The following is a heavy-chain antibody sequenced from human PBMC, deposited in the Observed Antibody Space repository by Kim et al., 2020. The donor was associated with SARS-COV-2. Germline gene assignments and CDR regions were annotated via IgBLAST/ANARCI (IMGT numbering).Heavy chain of an antibody. Sequence: LKGRVTISVDTSKNPFSLKLSSVTAADTAVYYCARGRGYDILTGYLPFDYWGQGTLVTVSS. V-gene: IGHV4-34*01. J-gene: IGHJ4*02. D-gene: IGHD3-9*01. CDR3: ARGRGYDILTGYLPFDY.